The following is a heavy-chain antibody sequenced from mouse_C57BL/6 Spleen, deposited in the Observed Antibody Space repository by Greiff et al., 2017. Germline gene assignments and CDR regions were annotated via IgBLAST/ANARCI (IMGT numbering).Heavy chain of an antibody. CDR3: ARAYGNYYAMDY. D-gene: IGHD2-1*01. V-gene: IGHV1-76*01. Sequence: QVHVKQSGAELVRPGASVKLSCKASGYTFTDYYINWVKQRPGQGLEWIARIYPGSGNTYYNEKFKGKATLTAEKSSSTAYMQLSSLTSEDSAVYFCARAYGNYYAMDYWGQGTSVTVSS. J-gene: IGHJ4*01. CDR2: IYPGSGNT. CDR1: GYTFTDYY.